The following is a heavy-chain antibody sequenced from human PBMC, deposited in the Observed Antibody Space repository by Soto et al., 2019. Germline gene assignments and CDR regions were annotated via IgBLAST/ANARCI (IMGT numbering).Heavy chain of an antibody. V-gene: IGHV3-21*01. CDR3: ARDLTGTTKWFDP. CDR2: ISSSSSYI. CDR1: GFTFSSYS. Sequence: PGGSLRLSCAASGFTFSSYSMNWVRQAPGKGLEWVSSISSSSSYIYYADSVKGRFTISRDNAKNSLYLQMNSLRAEDTAVYYCARDLTGTTKWFDPWGQGTLVTVSS. J-gene: IGHJ5*02. D-gene: IGHD1-7*01.